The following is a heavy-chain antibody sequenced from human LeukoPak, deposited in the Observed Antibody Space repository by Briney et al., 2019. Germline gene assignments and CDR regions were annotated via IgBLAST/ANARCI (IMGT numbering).Heavy chain of an antibody. CDR1: GGSISSSSYY. Sequence: PSETLSLTCTVSGGSISSSSYYWGWIRQPPGKGLECIGSIYYSGSTYYNPSLKSRVTISVDTSKNQFSLKLSSVTAADTAVYYCASLYYYDSSGFPYYFDYWGQGTLVTVSS. D-gene: IGHD3-22*01. J-gene: IGHJ4*02. CDR3: ASLYYYDSSGFPYYFDY. CDR2: IYYSGST. V-gene: IGHV4-39*01.